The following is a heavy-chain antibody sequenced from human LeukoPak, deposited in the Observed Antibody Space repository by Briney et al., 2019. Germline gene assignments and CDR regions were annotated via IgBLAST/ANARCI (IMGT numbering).Heavy chain of an antibody. Sequence: ASVTVSCKASGYTFTSYYMHWVRQAPGQGLEWMGIINPSGGSTSYAQKFQGRVTMTRDMSTSTVYMELSSLRSEDTAVYYCARTGGTYGDPFDYWGQGTLVTVSS. V-gene: IGHV1-46*01. CDR3: ARTGGTYGDPFDY. CDR1: GYTFTSYY. D-gene: IGHD4-17*01. CDR2: INPSGGST. J-gene: IGHJ4*02.